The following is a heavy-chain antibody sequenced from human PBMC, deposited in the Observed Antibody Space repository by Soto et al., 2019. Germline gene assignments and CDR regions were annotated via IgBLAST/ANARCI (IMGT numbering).Heavy chain of an antibody. CDR2: IIPIFGTV. J-gene: IGHJ5*02. V-gene: IGHV1-69*13. CDR1: GGTFSSYA. CDR3: AREGGDYSNYVNWFDP. Sequence: SVKVSCKASGGTFSSYAISWVRQAPGQGLEWMGGIIPIFGTVNYAQKFQGRVTITADESTSTAYMELSSLRSEDTAVYYCAREGGDYSNYVNWFDPWGQGTLVTVSS. D-gene: IGHD4-4*01.